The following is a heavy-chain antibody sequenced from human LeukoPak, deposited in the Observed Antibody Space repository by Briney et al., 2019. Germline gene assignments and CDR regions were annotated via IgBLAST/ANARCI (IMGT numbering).Heavy chain of an antibody. CDR2: IYSGTI. V-gene: IGHV3-53*01. CDR1: GFTVSSNS. Sequence: PGGSLRLSCTVSGFTVSSNSMSWVRQAPGKGLEWVSFIYSGTIHYSDSVKGRFTISRDNSKNTLYLQMNSLRAEDTAVYYCARLDGDYALKYYYYYMDVWGKGTTVTVSS. D-gene: IGHD4-17*01. CDR3: ARLDGDYALKYYYYYMDV. J-gene: IGHJ6*03.